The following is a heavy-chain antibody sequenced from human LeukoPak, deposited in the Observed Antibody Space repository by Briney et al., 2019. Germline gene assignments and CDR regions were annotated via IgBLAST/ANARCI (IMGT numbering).Heavy chain of an antibody. J-gene: IGHJ4*02. CDR3: ARDREGRRPLYYFDY. CDR1: GFTFSSYS. Sequence: GGSLRLSCAASGFTFSSYSMNWVRQAPGKRLEWVSSISSSSSYIYYADSVKGRFTISRDNAKNSLYLQMNSLRAEDTAVYYCARDREGRRPLYYFDYWGQGTLVTVSS. V-gene: IGHV3-21*01. D-gene: IGHD1-1*01. CDR2: ISSSSSYI.